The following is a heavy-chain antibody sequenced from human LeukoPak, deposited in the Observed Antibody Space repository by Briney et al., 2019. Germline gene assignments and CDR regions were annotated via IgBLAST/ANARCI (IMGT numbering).Heavy chain of an antibody. CDR1: GGTFSSYA. D-gene: IGHD2-2*01. J-gene: IGHJ4*02. CDR2: IIPIFGTA. V-gene: IGHV1-69*05. Sequence: ASVTVSCKASGGTFSSYAISWVRQAPGQGLEWMGGIIPIFGTANYAQKFQGRVTITTDESTSTAYMELSSLRSEDTAVYYCARGPFCSSTSCYGFYYFDYWGQGTLVTVSS. CDR3: ARGPFCSSTSCYGFYYFDY.